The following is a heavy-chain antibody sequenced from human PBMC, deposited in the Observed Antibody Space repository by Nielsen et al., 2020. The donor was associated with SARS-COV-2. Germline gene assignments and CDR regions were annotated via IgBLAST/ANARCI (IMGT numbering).Heavy chain of an antibody. Sequence: ASVKVSCKASGYTFTTFHMHWVRQAPGQGLEWMGIINPSGGSTSYAQKFQGRVTMTRDTSTSTVYMELSSLRSEDTAVYYCARSPGNGVVVVPAYYMDVWGKGTTVTVSS. CDR3: ARSPGNGVVVVPAYYMDV. J-gene: IGHJ6*03. V-gene: IGHV1-46*01. CDR1: GYTFTTFH. D-gene: IGHD2-2*01. CDR2: INPSGGST.